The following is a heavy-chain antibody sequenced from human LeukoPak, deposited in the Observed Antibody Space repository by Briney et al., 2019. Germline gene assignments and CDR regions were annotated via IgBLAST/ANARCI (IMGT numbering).Heavy chain of an antibody. CDR2: ISDDGYST. Sequence: SGGSLRLSCAATRFIFDNYGMTWVRQAPGKGLEWVSGISDDGYSTYYADSVKGRFTISRDNSKNTLYLQMNSLRAEDTAAYYCAKYSGSYLVYYYYYMDVWGKGTTVTISS. CDR1: RFIFDNYG. J-gene: IGHJ6*03. CDR3: AKYSGSYLVYYYYYMDV. V-gene: IGHV3-23*01. D-gene: IGHD1-26*01.